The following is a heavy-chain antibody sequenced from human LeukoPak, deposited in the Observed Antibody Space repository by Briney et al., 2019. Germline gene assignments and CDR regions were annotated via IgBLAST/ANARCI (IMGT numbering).Heavy chain of an antibody. V-gene: IGHV3-74*01. J-gene: IGHJ4*02. Sequence: GGSLRLSCAASGFTFSSYWMHCVPHAPGKGLVWVSRIKSDGSNTNYADSVKGRFTISRDNAKNTLHLQMNSLRAEDTAVYYCARGGYYGSGRYYFDSWGQGTLVTVSS. CDR3: ARGGYYGSGRYYFDS. D-gene: IGHD3-3*01. CDR1: GFTFSSYW. CDR2: IKSDGSNT.